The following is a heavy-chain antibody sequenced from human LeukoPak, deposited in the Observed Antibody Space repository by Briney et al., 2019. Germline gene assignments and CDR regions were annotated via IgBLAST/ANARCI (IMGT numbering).Heavy chain of an antibody. J-gene: IGHJ3*01. Sequence: PSETLSLTCAVSGGTFSAYFWSWVRQAPGKGPEWIGEINYVGSTNYNPSLKNRVSISSDASKNQFYLELTSVTAADTAVYYCASFYDVYAFDFWGIGTMVTVSS. CDR3: ASFYDVYAFDF. V-gene: IGHV4-34*01. CDR1: GGTFSAYF. CDR2: INYVGST. D-gene: IGHD3-16*01.